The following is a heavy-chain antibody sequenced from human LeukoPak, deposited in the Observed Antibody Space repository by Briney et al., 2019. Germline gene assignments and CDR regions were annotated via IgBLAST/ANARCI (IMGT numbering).Heavy chain of an antibody. J-gene: IGHJ5*02. Sequence: PGGSLRLSCAASGFTFSNYVMQWVRQAPGKGLEWVALIAHDGSNKYYADSVKGRFTISRDNAKNTLYLQMNSLRAEDTAVYYCARGLGATTGWFDPWGQGTLVTVSS. CDR2: IAHDGSNK. CDR3: ARGLGATTGWFDP. V-gene: IGHV3-30*03. D-gene: IGHD1-26*01. CDR1: GFTFSNYV.